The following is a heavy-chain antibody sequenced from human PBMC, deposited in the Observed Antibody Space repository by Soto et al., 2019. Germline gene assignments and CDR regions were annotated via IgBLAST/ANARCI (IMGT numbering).Heavy chain of an antibody. CDR2: INHSGST. V-gene: IGHV4-34*01. D-gene: IGHD2-21*01. J-gene: IGHJ4*02. Sequence: WTWIRQPPGPGLEWIGEINHSGSTNYNPSLKSRVTISVDTSKNQFSLKLTSVTAADTAGYYCARDKIPGLFDYWGQGTLVTVSS. CDR3: ARDKIPGLFDY.